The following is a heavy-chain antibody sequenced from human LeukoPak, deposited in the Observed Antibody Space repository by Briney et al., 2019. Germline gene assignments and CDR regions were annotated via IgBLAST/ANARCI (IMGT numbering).Heavy chain of an antibody. CDR2: IDPGDSYI. CDR3: ARRGIGFGDFYDY. J-gene: IGHJ4*02. Sequence: GESLKISCKGSGYTFTNYWITWVRQMPGKGLEWMGTIDPGDSYINYSPSLKGHVIMSTDKATNTAHLQWSSLKASDTGIYYCARRGIGFGDFYDYWGQGTPVTVSS. V-gene: IGHV5-10-1*01. D-gene: IGHD3-16*01. CDR1: GYTFTNYW.